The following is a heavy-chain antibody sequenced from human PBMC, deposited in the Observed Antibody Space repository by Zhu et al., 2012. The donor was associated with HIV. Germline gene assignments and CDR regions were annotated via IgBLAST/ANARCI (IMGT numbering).Heavy chain of an antibody. CDR2: IYYSGST. V-gene: IGHV4-39*01. CDR1: GGSISSSSYY. Sequence: QVQLQESGPGLVKPSETLSLTCTVSGGSISSSSYYWGWIRQPPGKGLEWIGSIYYSGSTYYNPSLKSRVTISVDTSKNQFSLKLSSVTAADTAVYYCARRAMVRGVIIPFDYWGQGTLVTVSS. D-gene: IGHD3-10*01. CDR3: ARRAMVRGVIIPFDY. J-gene: IGHJ4*02.